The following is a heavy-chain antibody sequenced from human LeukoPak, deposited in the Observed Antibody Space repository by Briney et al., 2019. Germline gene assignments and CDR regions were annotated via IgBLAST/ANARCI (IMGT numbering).Heavy chain of an antibody. CDR3: VRQKRGYTSGGDWLDP. J-gene: IGHJ5*02. Sequence: LETLSLTCSVSGGSIRNSDYYWGRIRQPPGKGLEWIAIIYYSGATYYNPSLKSRVTISADTSKNQFSLKVSSVTAADTAVYYCVRQKRGYTSGGDWLDPWGQGTLVTVSS. V-gene: IGHV4-39*01. CDR1: GGSIRNSDYY. CDR2: IYYSGAT. D-gene: IGHD6-19*01.